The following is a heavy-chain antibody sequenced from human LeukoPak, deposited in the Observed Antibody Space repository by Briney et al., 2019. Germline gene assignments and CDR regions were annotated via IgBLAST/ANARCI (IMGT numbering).Heavy chain of an antibody. D-gene: IGHD1-14*01. J-gene: IGHJ1*01. Sequence: SETLSLTCTVSGGSISSYYWSWIRQPPGKGLEWIGYIYYSGSTNYNPSLKSRVTISVDTSKNQFSLKLSSVTAADTAVYYCARAEIIRRGYFQHWGQGTLVTVSS. CDR3: ARAEIIRRGYFQH. V-gene: IGHV4-59*01. CDR1: GGSISSYY. CDR2: IYYSGST.